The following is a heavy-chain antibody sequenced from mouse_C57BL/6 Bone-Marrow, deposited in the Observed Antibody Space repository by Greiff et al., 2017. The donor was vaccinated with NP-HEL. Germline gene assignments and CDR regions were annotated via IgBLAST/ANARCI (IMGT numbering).Heavy chain of an antibody. D-gene: IGHD2-4*01. CDR3: ARSGYDYDGGAWFAY. CDR2: IDPNSGGT. Sequence: QVQLQQPGAELVKPGASVKLSCKASGYTFTSYWMHWVKQRPGRGLEWIGRIDPNSGGTKYNEKFKSKATLTVDKPSSTAYMQLSSLTSEDSAVYYCARSGYDYDGGAWFAYWGQGTLVTVSA. CDR1: GYTFTSYW. J-gene: IGHJ3*01. V-gene: IGHV1-72*01.